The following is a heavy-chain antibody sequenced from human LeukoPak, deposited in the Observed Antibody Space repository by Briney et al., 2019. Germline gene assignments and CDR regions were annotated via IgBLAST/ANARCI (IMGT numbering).Heavy chain of an antibody. D-gene: IGHD5-18*01. V-gene: IGHV3-21*01. J-gene: IGHJ4*02. CDR1: GFTFSTYG. Sequence: PGGSLRLSCAASGFTFSTYGMHWVRQAPGKGLEWVSSISSSSSYIYYADSVKGRFTISRDNAKNSLYLQMNSLRAEDTAVYYCARDRGYSYGTHWGQGTLVTVSS. CDR2: ISSSSSYI. CDR3: ARDRGYSYGTH.